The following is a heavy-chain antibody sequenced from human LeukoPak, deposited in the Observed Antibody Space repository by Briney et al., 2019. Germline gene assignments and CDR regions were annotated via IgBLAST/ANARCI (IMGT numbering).Heavy chain of an antibody. CDR3: TTEDYDILTGYYSFDY. V-gene: IGHV3-15*01. CDR1: GFTFSNAW. D-gene: IGHD3-9*01. CDR2: IKSKTDGGTT. J-gene: IGHJ4*02. Sequence: GGSLRLSCAASGFTFSNAWMNWVRQAPGKGLEWVGRIKSKTDGGTTDYAAPVKGRFTISRDDSKNTLYLQMNSLKTGDTAVYYCTTEDYDILTGYYSFDYWGQGTLVTVSS.